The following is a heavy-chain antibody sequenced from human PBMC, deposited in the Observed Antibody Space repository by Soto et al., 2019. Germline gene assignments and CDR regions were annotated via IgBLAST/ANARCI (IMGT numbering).Heavy chain of an antibody. CDR3: ARGTTVTTTPTYYYMDV. D-gene: IGHD4-4*01. V-gene: IGHV1-18*01. CDR1: GYSFTSYG. Sequence: QVQLVQSGAEVKKPGASVKVSCTAPGYSFTSYGISWVRQAPGQGLEWMGWISGYKATTKYAQKFQGRVTMTTDTSTSTAYMDLRSLRSDDTAVYYCARGTTVTTTPTYYYMDVWGKGTTVTVSS. CDR2: ISGYKATT. J-gene: IGHJ6*03.